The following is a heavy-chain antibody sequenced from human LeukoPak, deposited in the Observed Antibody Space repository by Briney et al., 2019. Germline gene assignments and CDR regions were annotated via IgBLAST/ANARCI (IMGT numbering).Heavy chain of an antibody. J-gene: IGHJ5*02. Sequence: SETLSLTCTVSGGSISSSSYYWGWIRQPPGKGLEWIGSIYYSGSTYYNPSLKSRVTISVDTSKNQFSLKLSSVTAADTAVYNCAREDLAYCGGDCYRRNWFDPWGQGTLVTVSS. CDR2: IYYSGST. CDR3: AREDLAYCGGDCYRRNWFDP. V-gene: IGHV4-39*07. D-gene: IGHD2-21*02. CDR1: GGSISSSSYY.